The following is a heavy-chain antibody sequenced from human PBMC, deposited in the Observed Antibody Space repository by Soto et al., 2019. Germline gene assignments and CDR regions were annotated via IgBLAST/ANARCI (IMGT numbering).Heavy chain of an antibody. J-gene: IGHJ5*02. CDR3: ARTRPDYGDYEGKFDP. CDR2: ISSSSSTI. V-gene: IGHV3-48*02. D-gene: IGHD4-17*01. CDR1: GFTFSSYS. Sequence: GGSLRLSCAASGFTFSSYSMNWVRQAPGKGLEWVSYISSSSSTIYYADSVKGRFTISRDNAKNSLYLQMNSLRDEDTAVYYCARTRPDYGDYEGKFDPWGQGTLVTVSS.